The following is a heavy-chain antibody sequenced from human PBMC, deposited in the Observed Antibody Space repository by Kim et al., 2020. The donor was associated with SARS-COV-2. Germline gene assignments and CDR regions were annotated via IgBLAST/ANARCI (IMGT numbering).Heavy chain of an antibody. V-gene: IGHV3-48*02. Sequence: GGSLRLSCTVSGFNFNSYSMNWVRQAPGKGLEWVSYISSSSSTVYYAGSVRGRFTISRDNAKNSLFLQMNSLRDDDTAVYYCARCPLSMTMVRGMITTTLFDYDKMDAWGQETTVTVSS. CDR1: GFNFNSYS. CDR3: ARCPLSMTMVRGMITTTLFDYDKMDA. CDR2: ISSSSSTV. D-gene: IGHD3-10*01. J-gene: IGHJ6*02.